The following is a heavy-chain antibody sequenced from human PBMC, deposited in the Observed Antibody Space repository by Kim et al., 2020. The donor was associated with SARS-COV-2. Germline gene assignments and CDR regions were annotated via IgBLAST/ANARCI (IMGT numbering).Heavy chain of an antibody. CDR3: ARRFYAMDV. Sequence: GSTYHADSVKGRFTISRDNSKNTVYLQMSSLRAEDTAVYYCARRFYAMDVWGQGTTVTVSS. D-gene: IGHD3-16*01. J-gene: IGHJ6*02. CDR2: GST. V-gene: IGHV3-53*01.